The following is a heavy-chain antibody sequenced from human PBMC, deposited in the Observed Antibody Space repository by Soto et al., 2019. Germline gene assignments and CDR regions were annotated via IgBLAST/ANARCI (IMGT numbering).Heavy chain of an antibody. J-gene: IGHJ4*02. D-gene: IGHD3-10*01. Sequence: SETLSLTCSVSVGSISSGCFHLSWIRHHPGKGLEWIGNIYDSGSTYYNPSLKSQITISVDTSKNQFSLKLSSLNAEDTAIYYCARSIPMFRGVPFYFDSCGQGPLVTVS. CDR3: ARSIPMFRGVPFYFDS. CDR1: VGSISSGCFH. V-gene: IGHV4-31*01. CDR2: IYDSGST.